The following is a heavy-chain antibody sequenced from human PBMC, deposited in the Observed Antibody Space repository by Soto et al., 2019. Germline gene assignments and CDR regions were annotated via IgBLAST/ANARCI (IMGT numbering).Heavy chain of an antibody. V-gene: IGHV1-69*11. CDR3: ARDSGRYYHHYGMDV. J-gene: IGHJ6*02. CDR1: GGTFSSYS. Sequence: SVKVSCKASGGTFSSYSISWVRPAPGQGLEWMGRIIPFIGTANYAQRFQGRVTITADESTSTAYMDLSRLRSDDTAVYYCARDSGRYYHHYGMDVWGQGTTDTVSS. D-gene: IGHD1-26*01. CDR2: IIPFIGTA.